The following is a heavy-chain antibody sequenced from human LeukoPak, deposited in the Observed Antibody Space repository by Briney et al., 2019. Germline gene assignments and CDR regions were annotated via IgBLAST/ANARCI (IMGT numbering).Heavy chain of an antibody. CDR3: ARDWSYYYGSGSYN. CDR1: GFTFSSYS. V-gene: IGHV3-74*01. CDR2: INSDGSST. D-gene: IGHD3-10*01. Sequence: GSLRLSCAASGFTFSSYSMNWVRQAPGKGLVWVSRINSDGSSTSYADSVKGRFTISRDNAKNTLYLQMNSLRAEDTAVYYCARDWSYYYGSGSYNWGQGTLVTVSS. J-gene: IGHJ4*02.